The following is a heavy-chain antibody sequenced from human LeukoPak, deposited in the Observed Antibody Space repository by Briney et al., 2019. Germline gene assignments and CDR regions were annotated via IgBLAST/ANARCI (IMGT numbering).Heavy chain of an antibody. CDR3: AKDSGDY. CDR2: IKQDGSEK. Sequence: QPGGSLRLSCAASGFIFNTYWMSWVRQAPGKGLEWVANIKQDGSEKYYVDSVKGRFTISRDNAKNSLYLQMNSLRAEDTALYYCAKDSGDYWGQGTLVTVSS. V-gene: IGHV3-7*03. D-gene: IGHD3-10*01. J-gene: IGHJ4*02. CDR1: GFIFNTYW.